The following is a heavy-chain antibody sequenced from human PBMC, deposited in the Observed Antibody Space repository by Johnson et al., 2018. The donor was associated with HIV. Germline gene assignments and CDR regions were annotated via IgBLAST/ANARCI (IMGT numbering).Heavy chain of an antibody. V-gene: IGHV3-33*08. D-gene: IGHD2-2*01. CDR2: IWYDGSNK. CDR3: ARGKLPAALRRGDAFDI. J-gene: IGHJ3*02. Sequence: QVPLVESGGGFVKPGGSLRLSCAASRFTFSDYYMSWIRKAPGKGLEWVAVIWYDGSNKYYADSVKGRFTISRDTAKNSLYLQMNSLRAEDTALYYCARGKLPAALRRGDAFDIWGQWTMVTVSS. CDR1: RFTFSDYY.